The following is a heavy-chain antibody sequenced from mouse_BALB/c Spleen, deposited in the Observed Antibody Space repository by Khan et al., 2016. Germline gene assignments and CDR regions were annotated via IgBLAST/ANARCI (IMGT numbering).Heavy chain of an antibody. D-gene: IGHD2-4*01. CDR1: GFSLSTSGMG. V-gene: IGHV8-12*01. CDR2: IYWDDDK. Sequence: QVTLKESGPGILQPSQTLSLTCSFSGFSLSTSGMGVSWIRQPSGKGLEWLAHIYWDDDKRYNPSLKSRLTISKDTSSNQVVLKITSVDTADTGTYYCARSMITYAMDYWGQGTSVTVSS. J-gene: IGHJ4*01. CDR3: ARSMITYAMDY.